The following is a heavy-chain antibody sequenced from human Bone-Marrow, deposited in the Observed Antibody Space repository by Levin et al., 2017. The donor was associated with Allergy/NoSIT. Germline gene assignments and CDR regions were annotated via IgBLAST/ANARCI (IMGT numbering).Heavy chain of an antibody. Sequence: TGGSLRLSCAASGFTFSSYSMNWVRQAPGKGLEWVSSISSSSSYIYYADSVKGRFTISRDNAKNSLYLQMNSLRAEDTAVYYCARDTPQYQLLSPQTGDYWGQGTLVTVSS. CDR2: ISSSSSYI. CDR3: ARDTPQYQLLSPQTGDY. D-gene: IGHD2-2*01. CDR1: GFTFSSYS. J-gene: IGHJ4*02. V-gene: IGHV3-21*01.